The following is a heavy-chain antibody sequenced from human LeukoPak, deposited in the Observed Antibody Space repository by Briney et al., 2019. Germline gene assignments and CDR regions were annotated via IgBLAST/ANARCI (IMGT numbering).Heavy chain of an antibody. CDR3: ARDSPSSTSWGY. Sequence: GGSLRLSCAVSGFTFSSYWMSWVRQAPGKGPEWVANIKHTGSEKNYADSVKGRFTISRDNAKNSLYLQMNSLRAEDTAVYYCARDSPSSTSWGYWGQGTLVTVSS. J-gene: IGHJ4*02. CDR2: IKHTGSEK. D-gene: IGHD2-2*01. V-gene: IGHV3-7*01. CDR1: GFTFSSYW.